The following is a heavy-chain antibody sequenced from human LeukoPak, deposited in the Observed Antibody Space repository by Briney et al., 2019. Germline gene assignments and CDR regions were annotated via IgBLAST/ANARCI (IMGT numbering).Heavy chain of an antibody. CDR1: GFTFSSYW. Sequence: GGSLRLSCAASGFTFSSYWMSWVRLAPGKGLEWVGRIKSKADGGTTDHAAPVKGRFAISRDDSKNTLYLQMNSLKTEDTAVYYCTSVGFGPYYFDNWGQGTLVAVSS. V-gene: IGHV3-15*01. D-gene: IGHD3-10*01. CDR2: IKSKADGGTT. CDR3: TSVGFGPYYFDN. J-gene: IGHJ4*02.